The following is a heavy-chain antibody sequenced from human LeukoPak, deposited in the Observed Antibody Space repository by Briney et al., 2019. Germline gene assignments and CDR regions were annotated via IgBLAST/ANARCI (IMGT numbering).Heavy chain of an antibody. J-gene: IGHJ5*02. CDR1: GGSISSYY. D-gene: IGHD2-2*01. CDR2: IYYSGST. V-gene: IGHV4-59*01. CDR3: ARASLCSSTSCYSGDWFDP. Sequence: PSETLSLTCTVSGGSISSYYWSWIRQPPGKGLEWIGYIYYSGSTNYNPSLESRVTISVDTSKNQFSLKLSSVTAADTAVYYCARASLCSSTSCYSGDWFDPWGQGTLVTVSS.